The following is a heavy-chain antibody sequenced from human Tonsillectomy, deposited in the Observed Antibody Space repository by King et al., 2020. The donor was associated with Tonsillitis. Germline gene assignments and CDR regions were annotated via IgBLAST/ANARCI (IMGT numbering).Heavy chain of an antibody. J-gene: IGHJ4*02. V-gene: IGHV4-30-4*01. D-gene: IGHD2-15*01. CDR3: ARLGYCSGGSCYGASVLDH. Sequence: VQLQESGPGLVKPSQTLSLTCTVSGGSISSGDYYWSWIRQPPGKGLGWIGYINYSGSTYYNPSLKSRVTISVDTSKNPFSLKLSSVTAADTAVYYCARLGYCSGGSCYGASVLDHWGQGTLVTVSS. CDR2: INYSGST. CDR1: GGSISSGDYY.